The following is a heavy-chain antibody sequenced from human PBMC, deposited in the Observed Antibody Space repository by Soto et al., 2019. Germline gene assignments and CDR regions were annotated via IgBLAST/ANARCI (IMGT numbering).Heavy chain of an antibody. D-gene: IGHD1-1*01. V-gene: IGHV4-39*01. CDR2: VHHTWTT. CDR1: DYSITSHSYY. J-gene: IGHJ4*02. Sequence: PSETLSLTCTVTDYSITSHSYYWGWIRQSPGREMQWIGTVHHTWTTSYNPSLQSRATIAIDASKNQMFLKLISVTAADTAVYFCARVVGEQRNPYFVGFDSWGQGTQVTVSS. CDR3: ARVVGEQRNPYFVGFDS.